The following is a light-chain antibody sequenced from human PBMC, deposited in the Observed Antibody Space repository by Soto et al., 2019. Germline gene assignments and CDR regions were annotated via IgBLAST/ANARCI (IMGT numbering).Light chain of an antibody. CDR3: QQYNNWPRT. V-gene: IGKV3-15*01. CDR1: RSVSSN. Sequence: EIVMTQSPATLSVSPGERATLSCRASRSVSSNLAWYQRKPGQAPRLLIYGASTRATGIPARFSGSGSGTEFTLTISSLQSEDFAVYYCQQYNNWPRTFGQGTKVEIK. CDR2: GAS. J-gene: IGKJ1*01.